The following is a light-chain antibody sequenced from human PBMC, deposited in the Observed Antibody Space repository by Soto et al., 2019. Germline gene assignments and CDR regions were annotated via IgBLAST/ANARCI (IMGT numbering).Light chain of an antibody. J-gene: IGKJ5*01. CDR1: QSVNTF. Sequence: IVLTQSPAILSLSPGERAPLSCRASQSVNTFLAWYQQKPGQAPRLLIYDASNRATGIPPRFSGSGSGTDFTLTISILEPADFVFYYCQQRSNWGITFGQGTRLEIK. V-gene: IGKV3-11*01. CDR2: DAS. CDR3: QQRSNWGIT.